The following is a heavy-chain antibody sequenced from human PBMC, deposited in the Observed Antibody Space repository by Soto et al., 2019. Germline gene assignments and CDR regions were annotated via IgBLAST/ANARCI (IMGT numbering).Heavy chain of an antibody. J-gene: IGHJ2*01. CDR1: GVTFSSYG. Sequence: QVQLVESGGGVVQPGRSVRLSCAASGVTFSSYGMHWFRQSPGKVLEWVAVIWHDGNKKDYADSVKGRFTISRDNSENTLFLHMNSLRAEDTAVYYCATDRRVVPNWFFEHWGRGTLVTVSS. V-gene: IGHV3-33*01. D-gene: IGHD3-22*01. CDR3: ATDRRVVPNWFFEH. CDR2: IWHDGNKK.